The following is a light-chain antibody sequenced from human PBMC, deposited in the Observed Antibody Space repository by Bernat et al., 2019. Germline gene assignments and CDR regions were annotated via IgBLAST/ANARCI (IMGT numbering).Light chain of an antibody. V-gene: IGKV1-39*01. CDR1: QSISSY. CDR3: QQSYSTLFT. CDR2: AAS. Sequence: DIQMTQSPSSLSASVGDRVTITCRASQSISSYLNWYQQKPGKAPKLLIYAASSLQSGVPSRFSGSGSGIDFTLTISSLQPEDFATYYCQQSYSTLFTFGPGTKVDI. J-gene: IGKJ3*01.